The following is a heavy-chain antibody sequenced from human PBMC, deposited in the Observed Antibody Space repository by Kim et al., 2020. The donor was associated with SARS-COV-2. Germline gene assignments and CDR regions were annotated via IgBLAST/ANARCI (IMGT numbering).Heavy chain of an antibody. CDR2: INAGNGNT. Sequence: ASVKVSCKASGYTFTSYAMHWVRQAPGQRLEWMGWINAGNGNTKYSPKFQGRVTITRDTSASTAYMELSSLRSEDTAVYYCAYSQGYDAPFDYWGQGTLVTVSS. V-gene: IGHV1-3*01. J-gene: IGHJ4*02. D-gene: IGHD5-12*01. CDR3: AYSQGYDAPFDY. CDR1: GYTFTSYA.